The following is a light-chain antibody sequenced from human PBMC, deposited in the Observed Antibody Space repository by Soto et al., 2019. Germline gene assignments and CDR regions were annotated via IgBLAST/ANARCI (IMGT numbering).Light chain of an antibody. CDR1: QDINKF. CDR2: SAS. Sequence: IQLTQSPSSLSASVGDRVTLTCRASQDINKFLAWFQQTPGKAPKLLVYSASTLHSGVPSRFSGGGSGQDFLLTITSLQPEVFEPYTGNRLKLSPYTFGQGTRLDIK. V-gene: IGKV1-9*01. J-gene: IGKJ2*01. CDR3: NRLKLSPYT.